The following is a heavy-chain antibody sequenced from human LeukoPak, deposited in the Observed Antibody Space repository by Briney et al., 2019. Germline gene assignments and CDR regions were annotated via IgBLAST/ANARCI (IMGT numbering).Heavy chain of an antibody. CDR3: ARFSSGWYGWFDP. CDR1: GGSFSGYY. Sequence: LETLSLTCAVSGGSFSGYYWSWIRKPPGKGLKWIGEINHSGSTNCNPSLKSRVTISVDTSKNQFSLKLSSVTAADTAVYYCARFSSGWYGWFDPWGQGTLVTVSS. D-gene: IGHD6-19*01. CDR2: INHSGST. V-gene: IGHV4-34*01. J-gene: IGHJ5*02.